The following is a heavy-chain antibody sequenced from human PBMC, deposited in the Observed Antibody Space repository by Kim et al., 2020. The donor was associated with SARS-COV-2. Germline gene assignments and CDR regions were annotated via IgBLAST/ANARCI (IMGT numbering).Heavy chain of an antibody. V-gene: IGHV4-39*01. D-gene: IGHD3-16*02. CDR3: ARHTVITVNCAVDI. Sequence: NPSLKNRVTVSVDTSNNQFFLNVNSVTAADTAVYYCARHTVITVNCAVDIWGQGTTVTVSS. J-gene: IGHJ3*02.